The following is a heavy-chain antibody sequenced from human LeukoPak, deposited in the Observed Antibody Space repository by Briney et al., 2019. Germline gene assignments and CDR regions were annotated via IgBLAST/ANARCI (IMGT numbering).Heavy chain of an antibody. CDR2: IDWKGRPT. D-gene: IGHD6-19*01. Sequence: GGSLRLSCAASGFSFDDYDMAWLRQAPGKGLEWVSDIDWKGRPTSYADSVKGRFTISRDNAQKSLYLQMDSLRAEETALYYCAREVYRIGVGGFDPWGQGTLVTVSS. CDR1: GFSFDDYD. V-gene: IGHV3-20*04. J-gene: IGHJ5*02. CDR3: AREVYRIGVGGFDP.